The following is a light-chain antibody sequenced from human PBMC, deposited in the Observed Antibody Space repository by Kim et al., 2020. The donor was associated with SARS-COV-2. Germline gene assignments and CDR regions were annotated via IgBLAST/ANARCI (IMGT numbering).Light chain of an antibody. Sequence: SPGERATLPCGASQTINNNYLAWYQHKPGLAPRLILYDVSTRATGIPDRFSGSGSGTQFTLTISRLEPEDFAVYYCQQYSGSVSLTFGGGTKLEI. V-gene: IGKV3D-20*01. CDR2: DVS. CDR3: QQYSGSVSLT. J-gene: IGKJ4*01. CDR1: QTINNNY.